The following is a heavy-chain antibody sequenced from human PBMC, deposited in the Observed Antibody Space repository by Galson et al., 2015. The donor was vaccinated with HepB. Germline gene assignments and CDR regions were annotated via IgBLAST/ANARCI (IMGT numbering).Heavy chain of an antibody. CDR1: GYTFSGYD. V-gene: IGHV1-8*01. CDR3: VRGLDPDY. J-gene: IGHJ4*02. CDR2: MNPRSDYT. Sequence: SVKVSCKASGYTFSGYDMMWVRQATGQGLEWMGWMNPRSDYTGYAEKFQGRVIMIGDSSISTAYMELTSLTLEGTGVYYCVRGLDPDYWGQGTLVTVSS.